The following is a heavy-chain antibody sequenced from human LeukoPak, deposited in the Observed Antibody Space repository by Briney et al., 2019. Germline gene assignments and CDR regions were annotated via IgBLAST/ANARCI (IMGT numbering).Heavy chain of an antibody. V-gene: IGHV3-30*02. J-gene: IGHJ3*02. CDR3: ARTLPGDEAFDI. CDR2: IRYDGSNK. CDR1: GFTFSSYG. Sequence: GGSLRLSCAASGFTFSSYGMHWVRQAPGKGLEWVAFIRYDGSNKYYADSVKGRFTISRDNSKNTLYLQMNSLRAEDTAVYYCARTLPGDEAFDIWGQGTMVTVSS. D-gene: IGHD1-14*01.